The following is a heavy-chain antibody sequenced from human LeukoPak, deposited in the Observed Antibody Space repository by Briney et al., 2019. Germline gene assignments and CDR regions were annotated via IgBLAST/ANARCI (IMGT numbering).Heavy chain of an antibody. CDR1: GFSFSSYE. Sequence: GGSLRLSCAASGFSFSSYEMNWVRHAPEQGLEWASYISSSGTTKYYADSVKSRYTISRDNATSSLYLQMTSLRAENTGVYYCTRDGKGGSPVGYYFDSWGQGTLVTVSS. V-gene: IGHV3-48*03. J-gene: IGHJ4*02. CDR2: ISSSGTTK. CDR3: TRDGKGGSPVGYYFDS. D-gene: IGHD1-14*01.